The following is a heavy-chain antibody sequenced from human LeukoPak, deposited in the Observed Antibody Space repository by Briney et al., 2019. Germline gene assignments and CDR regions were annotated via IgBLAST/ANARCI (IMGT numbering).Heavy chain of an antibody. V-gene: IGHV3-53*01. D-gene: IGHD1-1*01. CDR1: GFTVSSNY. J-gene: IGHJ4*02. Sequence: PGGSLRLPCAASGFTVSSNYMSWVRQAPGKGLEWVSVISSGGNTYFADSVKGRFTVSRDNSKNTLYLQLNNLRAEDTAVYYCARATTLHFDCWGQGTLVTVSS. CDR2: ISSGGNT. CDR3: ARATTLHFDC.